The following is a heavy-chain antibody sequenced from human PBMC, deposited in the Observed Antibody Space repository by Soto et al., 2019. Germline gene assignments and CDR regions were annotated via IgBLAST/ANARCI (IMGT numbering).Heavy chain of an antibody. CDR2: IYPGDSDT. J-gene: IGHJ6*03. CDR1: WYSFTRLL. Sequence: GGSLKISRKGFWYSFTRLLIGWVGPMPGKGLEWMGIIYPGDSDTRYSPSFQGQVTISADKSISTAYPQWSSLKASDTAMYYCARHSSSGYYYYYMDVWGKGTTVTVSS. CDR3: ARHSSSGYYYYYMDV. D-gene: IGHD6-6*01. V-gene: IGHV5-51*01.